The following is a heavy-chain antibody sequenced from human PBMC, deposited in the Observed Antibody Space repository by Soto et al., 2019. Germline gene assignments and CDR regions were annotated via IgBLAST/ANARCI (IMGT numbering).Heavy chain of an antibody. CDR1: GFTFSTYG. Sequence: QVQLVESGGGVVQPGKSLRLSCTASGFTFSTYGMHWVRQAPGKGLEWVAVIWFDGSNKYHGDSLKGRFTISRDNSKNTLYLQMNNLRAEDTAVYFCGRDGALGDTAVVDSWGQGTRVTVSS. CDR3: GRDGALGDTAVVDS. V-gene: IGHV3-33*01. J-gene: IGHJ4*02. D-gene: IGHD5-18*01. CDR2: IWFDGSNK.